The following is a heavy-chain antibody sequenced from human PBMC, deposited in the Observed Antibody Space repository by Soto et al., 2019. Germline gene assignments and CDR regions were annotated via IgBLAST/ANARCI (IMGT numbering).Heavy chain of an antibody. Sequence: QVQLQQWGAGLLKPSETLSLTCAVYGGSFSGYYWSWIRQPPGKGLAWIGEINHSGSTNYNPSLTSRVTISVDTSKNQFSLKLGSVTGADTAVYYCARGTIVVVPAAMLGYYYYYMDVWGKGTTVTVSS. CDR3: ARGTIVVVPAAMLGYYYYYMDV. J-gene: IGHJ6*03. CDR1: GGSFSGYY. V-gene: IGHV4-34*01. CDR2: INHSGST. D-gene: IGHD2-2*01.